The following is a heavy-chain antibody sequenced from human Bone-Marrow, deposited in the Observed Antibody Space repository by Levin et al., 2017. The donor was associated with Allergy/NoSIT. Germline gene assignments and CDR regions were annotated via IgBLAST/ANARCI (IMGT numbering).Heavy chain of an antibody. J-gene: IGHJ6*02. CDR3: ARGGYSSGWVSFYYYYGMDV. D-gene: IGHD6-19*01. CDR2: IYYSGST. CDR1: GGSVSSGSYY. V-gene: IGHV4-61*01. Sequence: SETLSLTCTVSGGSVSSGSYYWSWIRQPPGKGLEWIGYIYYSGSTNYNPSLKSRVTISVDTSKNQFSLKLSSVTAADTAVYYCARGGYSSGWVSFYYYYGMDVWGQGTTVTVSS.